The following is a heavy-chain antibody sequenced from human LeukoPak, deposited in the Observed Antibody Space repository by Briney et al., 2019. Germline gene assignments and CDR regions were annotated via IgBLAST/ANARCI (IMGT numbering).Heavy chain of an antibody. Sequence: NTSETLSLTCTVSGGSISSYYWSWIRQPPGKGLEWIGYIYYSGSTNYNPSLKSRVTMSVDTSKNQFSLKLSSVTAADTAVYYCARDRGTWNDDGFDYWGQGTLVTVSS. J-gene: IGHJ4*02. CDR2: IYYSGST. V-gene: IGHV4-59*12. D-gene: IGHD1-1*01. CDR3: ARDRGTWNDDGFDY. CDR1: GGSISSYY.